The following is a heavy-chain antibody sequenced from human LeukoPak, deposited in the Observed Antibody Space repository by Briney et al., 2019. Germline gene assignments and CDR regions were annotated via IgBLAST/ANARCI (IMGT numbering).Heavy chain of an antibody. CDR1: GGSISSSSYY. CDR2: IYYSGST. Sequence: SETLSLTCTVSGGSISSSSYYWGWIRQPPGKGLEWIGSIYYSGSTYYNPSLKSRITISVDTSKNQFSLKLSSLTAADTSVYYCARRSHLYSPVTVWYDYWGQGTLVTVSS. J-gene: IGHJ4*02. D-gene: IGHD2-2*02. CDR3: ARRSHLYSPVTVWYDY. V-gene: IGHV4-39*01.